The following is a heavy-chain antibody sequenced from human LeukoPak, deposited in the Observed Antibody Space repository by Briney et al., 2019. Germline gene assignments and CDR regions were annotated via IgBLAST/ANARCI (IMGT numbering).Heavy chain of an antibody. CDR1: GYMFTTSF. CDR3: ARDSGTTIPGFDY. V-gene: IGHV1-69*13. CDR2: IIPIFGTA. Sequence: GASVKVSCKASGYMFTTSFMHWVRQAPGQGLEWMGGIIPIFGTANYAQKFQGRVTITADESTSTAYMELSSLRSEDTAVYYCARDSGTTIPGFDYWGQGTLVTVSS. D-gene: IGHD1-1*01. J-gene: IGHJ4*02.